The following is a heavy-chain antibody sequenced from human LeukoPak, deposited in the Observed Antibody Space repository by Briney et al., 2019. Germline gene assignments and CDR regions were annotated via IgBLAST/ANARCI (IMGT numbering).Heavy chain of an antibody. Sequence: GGSLRLSCAASGFTFNSRPMNWVRQAPGKGLEWVSYINGDSSAIYYADSVKGRFTISRDNSKNTLYLQMNSLRAEDTAVYYCVGSIAASDFDYWGQGTLVTVSS. CDR1: GFTFNSRP. J-gene: IGHJ4*02. V-gene: IGHV3-48*01. CDR3: VGSIAASDFDY. D-gene: IGHD6-6*01. CDR2: INGDSSAI.